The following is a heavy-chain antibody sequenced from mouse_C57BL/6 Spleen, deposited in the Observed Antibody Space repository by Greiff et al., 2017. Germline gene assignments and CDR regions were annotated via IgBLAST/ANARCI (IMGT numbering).Heavy chain of an antibody. CDR2: INYDGSST. CDR1: GFTFSDYY. J-gene: IGHJ4*01. Sequence: EVMLVESEGGLVQPGSSMKLSCTASGFTFSDYYMAWVRQVPEKGLEWVANINYDGSSTYYLDSLKSRFIISRDNAKNILYLQMSSLKSEDTATYYCARYAMDYWGQGTSVTVSS. V-gene: IGHV5-16*01. CDR3: ARYAMDY.